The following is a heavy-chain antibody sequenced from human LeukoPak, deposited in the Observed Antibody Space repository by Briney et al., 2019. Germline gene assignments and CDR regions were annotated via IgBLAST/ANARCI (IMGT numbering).Heavy chain of an antibody. CDR1: GGSISSGSYY. CDR3: AREWIQVYYFDY. J-gene: IGHJ4*02. CDR2: IYTSGST. V-gene: IGHV4-61*02. D-gene: IGHD5-18*01. Sequence: SETLSLTCTVSGGSISSGSYYWSWIRQPAGKGLEWIGRIYTSGSTNYNPSLKSRVTISVDTPKNQFSLKLSSVTAADTAVYYCAREWIQVYYFDYWGQGTLVTVSS.